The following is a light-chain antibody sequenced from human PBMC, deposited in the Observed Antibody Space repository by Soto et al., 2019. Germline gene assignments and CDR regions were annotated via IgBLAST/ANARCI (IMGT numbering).Light chain of an antibody. CDR2: EVS. J-gene: IGLJ2*01. V-gene: IGLV2-14*01. CDR3: SLYTSSSTLV. Sequence: QSALTQPASVSGSPGQSITISCTGTSSDVGGYNYVSWYQQHPGKAPKLMIYEVSNRPSGVSNRFSGSKSGNTASLTISGLQAEDEADYYCSLYTSSSTLVFGGGTQLTVL. CDR1: SSDVGGYNY.